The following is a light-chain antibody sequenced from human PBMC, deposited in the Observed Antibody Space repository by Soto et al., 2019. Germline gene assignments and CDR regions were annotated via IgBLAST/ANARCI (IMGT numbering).Light chain of an antibody. V-gene: IGLV4-69*01. CDR1: SGHSSHG. CDR2: LNSDGSH. Sequence: QPVLTQSPSASASLGASVKLTCTLSSGHSSHGIAWHQQQPEKGPQLLMKLNSDGSHRKGDGIPDRFSGSSSGAERYLTISSLQSEDEADYYCQTWDTGRVIFGGGTKLTVL. CDR3: QTWDTGRVI. J-gene: IGLJ2*01.